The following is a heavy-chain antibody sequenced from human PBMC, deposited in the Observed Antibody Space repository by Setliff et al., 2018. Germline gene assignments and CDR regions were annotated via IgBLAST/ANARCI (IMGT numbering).Heavy chain of an antibody. Sequence: PEETLSLTCAAYGGTFSHYYWTWIRQSPGKGLEWIGEINHSGSTNYNPSLKSRVTISIDTSKDQFSLRMSSVSAADAAIYYCARGRNVAARLLDTWGQGSRVTVSS. CDR1: GGTFSHYY. D-gene: IGHD6-6*01. J-gene: IGHJ5*02. CDR3: ARGRNVAARLLDT. CDR2: INHSGST. V-gene: IGHV4-34*01.